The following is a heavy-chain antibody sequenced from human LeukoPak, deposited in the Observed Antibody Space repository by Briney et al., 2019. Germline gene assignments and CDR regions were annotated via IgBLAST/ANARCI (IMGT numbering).Heavy chain of an antibody. D-gene: IGHD6-19*01. V-gene: IGHV4-30-2*01. Sequence: SETLSLTCAVSGGSISSGGYSWSWIRQPPGKGLEWIGYIYHSGSTYYNPSLKSRVTISVGTSENQFSLKLSSVTAADTAVYYCARVMGSGWTGFDYWGQGTLVTVSS. CDR1: GGSISSGGYS. J-gene: IGHJ4*02. CDR3: ARVMGSGWTGFDY. CDR2: IYHSGST.